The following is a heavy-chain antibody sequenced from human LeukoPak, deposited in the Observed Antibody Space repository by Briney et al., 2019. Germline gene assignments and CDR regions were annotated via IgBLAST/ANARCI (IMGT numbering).Heavy chain of an antibody. CDR1: GYNFSNSY. CDR3: ARPGKGTVSSLWYFDP. CDR2: IYPGDSGT. V-gene: IGHV5-51*01. Sequence: GESLKISCQGSGYNFSNSYIAWVRQMPGKGLEWMGIIYPGDSGTRYSPSFQGHVTISADTSISTAFLQWSSLKASDSAMYYCARPGKGTVSSLWYFDPWGRGTLVTVSS. D-gene: IGHD4-17*01. J-gene: IGHJ2*01.